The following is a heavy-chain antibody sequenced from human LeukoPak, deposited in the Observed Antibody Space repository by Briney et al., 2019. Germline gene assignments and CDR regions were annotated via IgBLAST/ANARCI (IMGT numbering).Heavy chain of an antibody. J-gene: IGHJ4*02. CDR2: IYYSGST. Sequence: PSETLSLTCTVSGGSISSSSYYWGWIRQPPGKGLEWIGSIYYSGSTYYNPSLKSRVTISVDTSKNQFSLKLSSVTAADTAVYYCARLGSGFFGVVIWGQGTLVTVSS. CDR1: GGSISSSSYY. V-gene: IGHV4-39*01. CDR3: ARLGSGFFGVVI. D-gene: IGHD3-3*01.